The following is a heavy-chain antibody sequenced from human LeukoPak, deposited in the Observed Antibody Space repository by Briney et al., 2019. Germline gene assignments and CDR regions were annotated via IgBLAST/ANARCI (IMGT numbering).Heavy chain of an antibody. CDR1: GFTFSSYA. CDR3: AKDLSYGSGSYY. V-gene: IGHV3-23*01. CDR2: ISGSGGST. D-gene: IGHD3-10*01. Sequence: GGSLRLSCAASGFTFSSYAMSWVRQAPGKGLEWVSAISGSGGSTYYADSVKGRFTISRDNSKNTLYLQMNSLRAEDTAVYYFAKDLSYGSGSYYWGQGTMVTVSS. J-gene: IGHJ3*01.